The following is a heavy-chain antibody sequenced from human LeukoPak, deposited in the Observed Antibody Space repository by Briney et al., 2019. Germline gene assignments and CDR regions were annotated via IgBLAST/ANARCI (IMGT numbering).Heavy chain of an antibody. D-gene: IGHD6-13*01. CDR3: ASPRIAAAGTYYFDY. CDR2: IYYSGST. J-gene: IGHJ4*02. Sequence: PSETLSLTCTVSGGSISSSSYYWGWIRQPPGKGLEWIGSIYYSGSTYYNPSLKSRVTISVDTSKNQFSLKLSSVTAADTAVYYCASPRIAAAGTYYFDYWGQGTLVTVSS. V-gene: IGHV4-39*01. CDR1: GGSISSSSYY.